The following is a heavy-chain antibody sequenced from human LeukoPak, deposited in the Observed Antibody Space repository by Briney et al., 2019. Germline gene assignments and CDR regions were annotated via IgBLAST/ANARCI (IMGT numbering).Heavy chain of an antibody. D-gene: IGHD6-19*01. CDR3: VRYFTAVAPTLRLDY. CDR1: GFTFSSYW. CDR2: IKQDGRDK. J-gene: IGHJ4*02. V-gene: IGHV3-7*03. Sequence: GGSLRLSCAASGFTFSSYWMNWVRQAPGKGLEWAATIKQDGRDKYYVDSVKGRFTISRDDAKNSLYLQMNSLRVEDTAVYHCVRYFTAVAPTLRLDYWGQGTLVTVSS.